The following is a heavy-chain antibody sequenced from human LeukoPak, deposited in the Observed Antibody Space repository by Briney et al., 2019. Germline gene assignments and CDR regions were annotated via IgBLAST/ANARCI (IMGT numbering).Heavy chain of an antibody. CDR2: IIPIFGTA. Sequence: SVKVSCTASGGTFSSYAISWVRQAPGQGLEWMGGIIPIFGTANYAQKFQGRVTITTDESTSTAYMELSSLRSEDTAVYYCARSGGTNAPFDPWGQGTLVTVSS. CDR1: GGTFSSYA. D-gene: IGHD2-8*01. CDR3: ARSGGTNAPFDP. V-gene: IGHV1-69*05. J-gene: IGHJ5*02.